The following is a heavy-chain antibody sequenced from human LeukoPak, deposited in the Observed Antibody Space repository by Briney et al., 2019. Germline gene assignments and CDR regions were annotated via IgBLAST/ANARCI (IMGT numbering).Heavy chain of an antibody. Sequence: GGSLRLSCATSGITLSSHAMSWVRQAPGKGLEWVSLINGSGGHTYYGDSVKGRFTISRDNSKNTFYLQMNSLRADDTAVYYCAKGGEATMRDGYNYYYYYMEVWGKGTTVTVSS. CDR2: INGSGGHT. J-gene: IGHJ6*03. V-gene: IGHV3-23*01. CDR1: GITLSSHA. D-gene: IGHD5-24*01. CDR3: AKGGEATMRDGYNYYYYYMEV.